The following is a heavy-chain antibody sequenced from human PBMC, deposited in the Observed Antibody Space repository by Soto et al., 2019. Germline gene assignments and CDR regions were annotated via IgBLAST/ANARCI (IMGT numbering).Heavy chain of an antibody. CDR3: AKSGGFGELSQAHIDY. J-gene: IGHJ4*02. CDR2: ISWNSGSI. CDR1: GFTSDDYA. D-gene: IGHD3-10*01. V-gene: IGHV3-9*02. Sequence: PGGSLRLSCAASGFTSDDYAMHWVRQAPGKGLEWVSGISWNSGSIGYADSVKGRFTISRDNAKNSLYLQMNSLRAEDTALYYCAKSGGFGELSQAHIDYWGQGTLVTVSS.